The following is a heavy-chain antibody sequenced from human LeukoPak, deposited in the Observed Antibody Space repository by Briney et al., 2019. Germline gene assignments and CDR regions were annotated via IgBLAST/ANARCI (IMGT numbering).Heavy chain of an antibody. D-gene: IGHD6-13*01. J-gene: IGHJ4*02. CDR1: GFTFSSHG. V-gene: IGHV3-30*02. CDR2: IRYDGSNK. CDR3: AKGKSSSWYGSYFDY. Sequence: SGGSLRLSCAASGFTFSSHGMHWVRQAPGKGLEWVAFIRYDGSNKYYADSVKGRFTISRDNSKNTLYLQMNSLRAEDTAVYYCAKGKSSSWYGSYFDYWGQGTLVTVSS.